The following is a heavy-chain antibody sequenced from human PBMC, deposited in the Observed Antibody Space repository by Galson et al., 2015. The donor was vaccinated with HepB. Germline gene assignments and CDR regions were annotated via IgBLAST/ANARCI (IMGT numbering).Heavy chain of an antibody. J-gene: IGHJ4*02. Sequence: SLRLSCAASGFTFSRYAMSWVRQAPGKGLEWVSAISGSGGSTYYADSVKGRFTISRDNSKNTLYLQMNSLRAEDTAVYYCAKRSGYYRSPPYYFDYWGQGTLVTVSS. CDR1: GFTFSRYA. CDR3: AKRSGYYRSPPYYFDY. CDR2: ISGSGGST. D-gene: IGHD3-22*01. V-gene: IGHV3-23*01.